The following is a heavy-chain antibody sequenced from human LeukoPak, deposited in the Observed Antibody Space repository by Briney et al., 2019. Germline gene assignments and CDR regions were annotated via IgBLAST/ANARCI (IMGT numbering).Heavy chain of an antibody. CDR3: ARERITATNCGGDPRFASACLPPNSEFDY. CDR2: IIPILGIA. Sequence: RASVKVSCKASGGTFSSYAISWVRQAPGQGLEWMGRIIPILGIANYAQKFQGRVTITADKSTSTAYMELSSLKSEDTAVYYCARERITATNCGGDPRFASACLPPNSEFDYWGQGTLVTVSS. D-gene: IGHD2-21*02. J-gene: IGHJ4*02. CDR1: GGTFSSYA. V-gene: IGHV1-69*04.